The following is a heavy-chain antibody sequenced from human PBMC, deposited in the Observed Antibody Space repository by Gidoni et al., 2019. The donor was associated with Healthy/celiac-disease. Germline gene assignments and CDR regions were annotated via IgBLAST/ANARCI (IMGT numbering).Heavy chain of an antibody. CDR1: GYSFTSYW. Sequence: EVQLVQSGAEVKKTGASLRISCTGSGYSFTSYWISWVRQMPGKGLEWMGRIDPSDSYTNYSPSFQGHVTISADKSISTAYLQWSSLKASDTAMYYCARHEAVVAATHAFDIWGQGTMVTVSS. V-gene: IGHV5-10-1*03. J-gene: IGHJ3*02. CDR2: IDPSDSYT. D-gene: IGHD2-15*01. CDR3: ARHEAVVAATHAFDI.